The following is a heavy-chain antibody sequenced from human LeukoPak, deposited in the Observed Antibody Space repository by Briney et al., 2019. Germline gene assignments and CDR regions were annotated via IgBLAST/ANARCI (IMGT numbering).Heavy chain of an antibody. CDR3: ARDMGYCSGRSCFYCFDY. Sequence: ASVKVSCKASGYTFTGYYMHWVRQAPGQGLEWMGWINPNSGGTNYAQKFQGRVTMTRDTSISTAYMELSRLRSDDTAVYYCARDMGYCSGRSCFYCFDYWGQGTLVTVSS. D-gene: IGHD2-15*01. V-gene: IGHV1-2*02. CDR1: GYTFTGYY. J-gene: IGHJ4*02. CDR2: INPNSGGT.